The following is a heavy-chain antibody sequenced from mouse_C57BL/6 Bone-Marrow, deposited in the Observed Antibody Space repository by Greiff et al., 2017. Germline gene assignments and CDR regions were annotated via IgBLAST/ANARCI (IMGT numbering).Heavy chain of an antibody. Sequence: VQLQQSGPELVKPGASVKISCKASGYSFTDYNMNWVKQSNGKSLEWIGVINPNYGTTSYNQKFKGKATLTVDQSSSTAYMQLNSLTSEDSAVYDGERYYSNNYYAMDYWGQGTSVTVSS. V-gene: IGHV1-39*01. CDR2: INPNYGTT. D-gene: IGHD2-5*01. CDR1: GYSFTDYN. J-gene: IGHJ4*01. CDR3: ERYYSNNYYAMDY.